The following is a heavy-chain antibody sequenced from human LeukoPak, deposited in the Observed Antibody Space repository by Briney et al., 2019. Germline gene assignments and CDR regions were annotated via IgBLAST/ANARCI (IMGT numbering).Heavy chain of an antibody. CDR3: ASQLYYYGSGSYDYFDY. CDR2: IIPIFGTA. D-gene: IGHD3-10*01. V-gene: IGHV1-69*05. CDR1: GGTFSSYA. Sequence: SVKVSCKASGGTFSSYAISWVRQAPGQGLEWVGGIIPIFGTANYAQKFQGRVTITTDESTSTAYMELSSLRSEDTAVYYCASQLYYYGSGSYDYFDYWGQGTLVTVSS. J-gene: IGHJ4*02.